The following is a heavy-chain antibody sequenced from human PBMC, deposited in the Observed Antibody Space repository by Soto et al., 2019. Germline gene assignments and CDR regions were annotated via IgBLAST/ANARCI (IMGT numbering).Heavy chain of an antibody. CDR2: IYWDDDK. Sequence: SGTTLVNPTQTLTLTCSFSGFSLSTTGVGEGWIRQPPGKALEWLALIYWDDDKRYSPFLESRLTITKDTSNNQVVLTMADMDPVDTATYYCARRTKYASGWSFDYWRQGILVTVSS. V-gene: IGHV2-5*02. CDR1: GFSLSTTGVG. CDR3: ARRTKYASGWSFDY. D-gene: IGHD6-19*01. J-gene: IGHJ4*02.